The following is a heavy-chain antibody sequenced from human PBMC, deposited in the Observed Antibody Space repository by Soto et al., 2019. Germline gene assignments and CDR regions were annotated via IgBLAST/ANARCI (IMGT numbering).Heavy chain of an antibody. CDR3: STDLRLGKNYHSNPYLDF. V-gene: IGHV3-15*01. CDR2: IKSKTNGGTT. CDR1: GFTFSNAW. J-gene: IGHJ4*02. Sequence: PGGSLRLSCAASGFTFSNAWMSWVRQAPGKGLEWVGRIKSKTNGGTTDYAAPVKGRFTISRDDSKNTLFLQMSSLKTEDTAVYYCSTDLRLGKNYHSNPYLDFWGQGTLVTVSS. D-gene: IGHD3-22*01.